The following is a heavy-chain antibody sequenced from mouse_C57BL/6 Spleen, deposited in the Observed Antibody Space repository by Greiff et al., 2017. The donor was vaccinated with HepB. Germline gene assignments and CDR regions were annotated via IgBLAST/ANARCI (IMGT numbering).Heavy chain of an antibody. D-gene: IGHD2-3*01. J-gene: IGHJ1*03. CDR1: GYSITSGYY. CDR2: ISYDGST. Sequence: ESGPGLVKPSQSLSLTCSVTGYSITSGYYWNWIRQFPGNKLEWMGYISYDGSTNYNPSLKNRISITRDTSKNQFFLKLNSVTTEDTATYYCAREGGYYGYFDVWGTGTTVTVSS. V-gene: IGHV3-6*01. CDR3: AREGGYYGYFDV.